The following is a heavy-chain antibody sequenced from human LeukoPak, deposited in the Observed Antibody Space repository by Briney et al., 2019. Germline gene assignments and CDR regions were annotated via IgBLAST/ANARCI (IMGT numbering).Heavy chain of an antibody. D-gene: IGHD3-9*01. J-gene: IGHJ4*02. CDR2: ISSSSSYI. CDR1: GFTFSSYN. CDR3: ARPYYDVLTGYPDY. V-gene: IGHV3-21*01. Sequence: GGSLRLSCAASGFTFSSYNMNWVRQAPGKGLEWVSSISSSSSYIYYADSVKGRFTISKDDAKNSLYLQMNSLRAEDTAVYYCARPYYDVLTGYPDYWGQGTLVTVSS.